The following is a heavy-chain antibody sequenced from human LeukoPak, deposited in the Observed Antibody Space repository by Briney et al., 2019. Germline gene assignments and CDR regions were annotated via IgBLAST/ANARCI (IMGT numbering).Heavy chain of an antibody. CDR1: GFTFSGYG. D-gene: IGHD5-18*01. CDR2: IWYDGNNK. CDR3: AKDWGYTTMVSYYFDY. V-gene: IGHV3-33*06. J-gene: IGHJ4*02. Sequence: GRSLRLSCAASGFTFSGYGMHWVRQAPDKGLEGVAVIWYDGNNKYYADSVKGRFTISRDNSKNTLYLQMNSLRAEDTAVYYCAKDWGYTTMVSYYFDYWGQGALVTVSS.